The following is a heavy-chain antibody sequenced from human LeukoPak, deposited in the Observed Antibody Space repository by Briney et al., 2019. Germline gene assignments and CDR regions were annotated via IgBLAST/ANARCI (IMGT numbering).Heavy chain of an antibody. V-gene: IGHV3-23*01. CDR2: ISGSGGST. D-gene: IGHD1-26*01. J-gene: IGHJ4*02. Sequence: PGGSLRLSCAASGFTFSSYAMSWVRQAPGKGLEWVSAISGSGGSTYYADSVKGRFTISRDNSKNTLYLQMNSLRAEDTAVYYCASRSGSYFEAFDYWGQGTLVTVSS. CDR1: GFTFSSYA. CDR3: ASRSGSYFEAFDY.